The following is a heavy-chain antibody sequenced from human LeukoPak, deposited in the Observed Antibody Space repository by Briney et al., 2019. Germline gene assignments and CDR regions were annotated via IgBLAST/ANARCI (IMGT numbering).Heavy chain of an antibody. Sequence: SVKVSCKASGGTFSSYAISWVRQAPGQGLEWMGRIIPILGIANYAQKFQGGVTITADKSTSTAYMELSSLRSEDTAVYYCARGLRYFDWLLAFDYWGQGTLVTVSS. CDR1: GGTFSSYA. J-gene: IGHJ4*02. V-gene: IGHV1-69*04. CDR3: ARGLRYFDWLLAFDY. CDR2: IIPILGIA. D-gene: IGHD3-9*01.